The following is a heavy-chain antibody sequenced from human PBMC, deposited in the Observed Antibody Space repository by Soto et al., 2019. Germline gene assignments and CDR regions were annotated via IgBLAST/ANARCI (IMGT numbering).Heavy chain of an antibody. D-gene: IGHD6-13*01. V-gene: IGHV6-1*01. Sequence: SQTLSLTCAISGDSVSSNSAAWNWIRQSPSRGLEWLGRTYYRSKWYNDYAVSVRSRITINPDTSKNQFSLQLNSVTPEDTAVYYCASAGYSSGWYRGYYFEYWGQGTLVTVSS. CDR3: ASAGYSSGWYRGYYFEY. J-gene: IGHJ4*02. CDR1: GDSVSSNSAA. CDR2: TYYRSKWYN.